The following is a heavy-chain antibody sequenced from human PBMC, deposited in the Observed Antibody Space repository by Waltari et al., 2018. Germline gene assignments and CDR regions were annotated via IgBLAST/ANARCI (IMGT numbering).Heavy chain of an antibody. D-gene: IGHD6-19*01. Sequence: QVQLVQSGAEVKKPGASVKVSCKASGYTFTAYYMHWVRLAPGQGLEWMGWINPKTGGTRIAQKFQGRVTVTSDASIITGYMELTSLRSDDTALYYCARVIYSSGWNPIDFWGQGTLVTVSS. V-gene: IGHV1-2*02. CDR2: INPKTGGT. CDR3: ARVIYSSGWNPIDF. CDR1: GYTFTAYY. J-gene: IGHJ4*02.